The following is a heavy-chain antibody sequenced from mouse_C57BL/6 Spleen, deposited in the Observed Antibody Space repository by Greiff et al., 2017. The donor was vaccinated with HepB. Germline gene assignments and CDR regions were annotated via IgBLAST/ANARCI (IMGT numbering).Heavy chain of an antibody. D-gene: IGHD1-1*01. CDR2: ISSGGSYT. CDR1: GFTFSSYG. Sequence: EVKLVESGGDLVKPGGSLKLSCAASGFTFSSYGMSWVRQTPDKRLEWVATISSGGSYTYYPDSVKGRFTISRDNAKNTLYLQMSSLKSEDTAMYYCARRNYGSSYPFDYWGQGTTLTVSS. V-gene: IGHV5-6*02. CDR3: ARRNYGSSYPFDY. J-gene: IGHJ2*01.